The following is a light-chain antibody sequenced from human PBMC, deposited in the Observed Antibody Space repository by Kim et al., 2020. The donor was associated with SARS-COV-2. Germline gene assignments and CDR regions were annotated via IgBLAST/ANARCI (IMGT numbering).Light chain of an antibody. J-gene: IGLJ3*02. CDR2: DVN. CDR3: CSFGSPYIFRM. Sequence: ISCTGISHDIYRSYYVSWYQQHPGRAPKVMIYDVNNRPSGVSDRFSGSRSGNTASLTISELQAEDEADYYCCSFGSPYIFRMFGGGTQLTVL. V-gene: IGLV2-11*03. CDR1: SHDIYRSYY.